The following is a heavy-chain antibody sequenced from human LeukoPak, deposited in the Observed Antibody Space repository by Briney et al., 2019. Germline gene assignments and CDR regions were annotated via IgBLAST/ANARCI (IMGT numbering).Heavy chain of an antibody. Sequence: PGGSLRLSCAASGFTFSSFWMHWVRQAPGKGLVWVSRINSDGSSTSYADSVKGRFAISRDNAKNTLYLQMNSLRAEETAVYYWGKQYRGGGDYWGQGTLVTVSS. D-gene: IGHD3-10*01. CDR3: GKQYRGGGDY. CDR2: INSDGSST. J-gene: IGHJ4*02. V-gene: IGHV3-74*01. CDR1: GFTFSSFW.